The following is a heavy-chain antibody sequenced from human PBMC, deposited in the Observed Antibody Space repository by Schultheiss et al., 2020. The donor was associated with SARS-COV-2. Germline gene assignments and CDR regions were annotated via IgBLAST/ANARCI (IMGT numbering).Heavy chain of an antibody. D-gene: IGHD6-13*01. V-gene: IGHV4-61*08. J-gene: IGHJ3*02. CDR3: ARGPFIRYSSSWYSVPMAFDI. CDR1: GGSISSGGYY. CDR2: IYYSGST. Sequence: SETLSLTCTVSGGSISSGGYYWSWIRQHPGKGLEWIGYIYYSGSTNYNPSLKSRVTISVDTSKNQFSLKLSSVTAADTAVYYCARGPFIRYSSSWYSVPMAFDIWGQGTMVTVSS.